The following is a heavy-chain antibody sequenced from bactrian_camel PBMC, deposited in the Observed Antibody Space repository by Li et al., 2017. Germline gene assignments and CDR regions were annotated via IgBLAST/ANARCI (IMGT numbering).Heavy chain of an antibody. CDR3: AASRYSTSLNPGYFEH. V-gene: IGHV3S9*01. J-gene: IGHJ4*01. CDR2: IRSDGIT. CDR1: PSDYTRYC. D-gene: IGHD2*01. Sequence: HVQLVESGGGSVQAGGSLRLTCAASPSDYTRYCMGWFRQGPGKVREGVASIRSDGITNYADSVKGRFTISKDGANNIMYLQMTSLKPEDTALYYCAASRYSTSLNPGYFEHRGQGTQVTVS.